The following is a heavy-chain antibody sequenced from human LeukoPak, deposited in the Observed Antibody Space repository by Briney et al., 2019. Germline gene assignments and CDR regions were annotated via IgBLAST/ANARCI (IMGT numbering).Heavy chain of an antibody. CDR1: GGTFSSYA. J-gene: IGHJ4*02. Sequence: SVKVSCKASGGTFSSYAISWVRQAPGQGLEWMGGIIPIFGTANYARKFQGRVTITADESTSTAYMELSSLRSEDTAVYYCARSSEGWLLPLFDYWGQGTLVTVSS. D-gene: IGHD3-22*01. V-gene: IGHV1-69*01. CDR3: ARSSEGWLLPLFDY. CDR2: IIPIFGTA.